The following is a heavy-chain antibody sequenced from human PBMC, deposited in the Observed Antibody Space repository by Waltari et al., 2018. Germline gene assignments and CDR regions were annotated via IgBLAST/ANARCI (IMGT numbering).Heavy chain of an antibody. D-gene: IGHD3-22*01. V-gene: IGHV3-74*01. CDR3: ARPLYYSDSSGYYPTYYFDS. CDR2: INSDGSAT. Sequence: EVQLLESGGGFVQPEVSLILSCVVSGCTVSSPLMPWVRQFPGKGLVWVSRINSDGSATSYADSVKGRFTISRDNAKSTLYLQMNNLRDEDTAVYYCARPLYYSDSSGYYPTYYFDSWGQGTLVTVSS. J-gene: IGHJ4*02. CDR1: GCTVSSPL.